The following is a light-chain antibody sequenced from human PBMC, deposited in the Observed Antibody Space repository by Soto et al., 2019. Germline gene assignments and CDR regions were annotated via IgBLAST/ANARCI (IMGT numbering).Light chain of an antibody. CDR3: QQYNNYWT. J-gene: IGKJ1*01. CDR2: GAS. CDR1: QSVSSSY. V-gene: IGKV3-20*01. Sequence: EIVLTQSPGTLSLSPWERATLSCRASQSVSSSYLAWYQQKPGQAPRLLIYGASSRATGIPDRFSGSGSATEFTLTISSLQPDDFATYYCQQYNNYWTFGQGTKVDIK.